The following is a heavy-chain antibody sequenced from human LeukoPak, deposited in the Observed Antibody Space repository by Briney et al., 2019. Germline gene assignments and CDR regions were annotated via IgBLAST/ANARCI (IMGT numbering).Heavy chain of an antibody. Sequence: GSSVKVSCKASGGTFSSYAISWVRQAPGQGLEWMGEIIPIFGTANYAQKFQGRVTITADESTSTAYMELSSLRSEDTAVYYCATLRRKIAAPDYWGQGTLVTVSS. J-gene: IGHJ4*02. V-gene: IGHV1-69*01. CDR2: IIPIFGTA. CDR3: ATLRRKIAAPDY. D-gene: IGHD2-15*01. CDR1: GGTFSSYA.